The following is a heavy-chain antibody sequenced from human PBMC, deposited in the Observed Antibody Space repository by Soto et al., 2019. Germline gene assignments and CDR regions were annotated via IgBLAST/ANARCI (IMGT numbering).Heavy chain of an antibody. V-gene: IGHV1-2*02. CDR3: ARGTYYDILTGPIDY. J-gene: IGHJ4*02. D-gene: IGHD3-9*01. Sequence: QVQLVQSGAEVKKPGASVKVSCKASGYTFTGHYMHWVRQAPGQGLEWMGWINPNSGGTHYAQKFQGRVTMTRDTSITTAYMELSSLRSDDTAVYYCARGTYYDILTGPIDYWGQGTLVTVSS. CDR1: GYTFTGHY. CDR2: INPNSGGT.